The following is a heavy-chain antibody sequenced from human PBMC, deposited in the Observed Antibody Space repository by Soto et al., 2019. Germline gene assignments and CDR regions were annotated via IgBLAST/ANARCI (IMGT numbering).Heavy chain of an antibody. Sequence: XGILSLTFAVYGGSVSGYYWSWIRQPPGKGLEWIGEINHSGSTNYNPSLKSRVTISVDTSKNQFSLKLSSVTAADTAVYYCARGPYYYGSGSHNWFDPWGQGTLVTVSS. CDR2: INHSGST. J-gene: IGHJ5*02. CDR1: GGSVSGYY. CDR3: ARGPYYYGSGSHNWFDP. V-gene: IGHV4-34*01. D-gene: IGHD3-10*01.